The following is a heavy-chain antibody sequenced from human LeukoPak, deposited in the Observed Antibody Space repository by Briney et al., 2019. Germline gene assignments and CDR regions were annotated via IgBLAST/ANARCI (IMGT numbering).Heavy chain of an antibody. Sequence: PGGSLRLSCAASGFTFSNYGMSWVRQAPGKGLEWVSAISGSGERTYYADSVKGRFTISRDNSKNTLYLQMNSLRAKDTAVYYCAKGTLGGGFNYWGQGTLVTVSS. J-gene: IGHJ4*02. CDR3: AKGTLGGGFNY. V-gene: IGHV3-23*01. D-gene: IGHD3-16*01. CDR2: ISGSGERT. CDR1: GFTFSNYG.